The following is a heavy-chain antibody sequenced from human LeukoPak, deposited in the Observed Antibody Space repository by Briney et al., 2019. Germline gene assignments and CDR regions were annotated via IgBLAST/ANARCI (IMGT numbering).Heavy chain of an antibody. Sequence: SETLSLTCTVSGGSISSYYWSWIRQPPGKGLEWIGYIYTSGSTDYNPSLKSRLTISVDTSKNQFSLKLSSVTAADTAVYYCARHLSGDDAFDIWGQGTMVTVSS. CDR1: GGSISSYY. CDR3: ARHLSGDDAFDI. D-gene: IGHD6-25*01. V-gene: IGHV4-4*09. J-gene: IGHJ3*02. CDR2: IYTSGST.